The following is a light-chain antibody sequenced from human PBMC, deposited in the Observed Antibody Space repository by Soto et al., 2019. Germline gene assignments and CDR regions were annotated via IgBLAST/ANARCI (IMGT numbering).Light chain of an antibody. CDR2: GNN. Sequence: QSVLTQPPSVSGAPGQRVTIYCSGSSSNIGAGYDVHWYQQLPGKAPKLLIYGNNNRPSGVPDRFSGAKSGTSASLAIAGLQTEDEADYYCHSYDSSLRVFGTGTKITVL. J-gene: IGLJ1*01. CDR3: HSYDSSLRV. CDR1: SSNIGAGYD. V-gene: IGLV1-40*01.